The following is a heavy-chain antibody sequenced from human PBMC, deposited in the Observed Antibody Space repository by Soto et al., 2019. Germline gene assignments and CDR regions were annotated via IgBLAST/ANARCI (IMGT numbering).Heavy chain of an antibody. D-gene: IGHD1-26*01. V-gene: IGHV3-7*04. J-gene: IGHJ4*02. CDR2: MKGDGSEI. CDR1: GFTFSSYW. Sequence: EVQLVESGGGLVQPGGSLRLSCAASGFTFSSYWMSWVRQAPGKGLEWVANMKGDGSEIYYVDSVKGRFTISRDNAKNSLYLQMNSLRAEDTAVYYCARLVSAAANDYWGQGALVTVSS. CDR3: ARLVSAAANDY.